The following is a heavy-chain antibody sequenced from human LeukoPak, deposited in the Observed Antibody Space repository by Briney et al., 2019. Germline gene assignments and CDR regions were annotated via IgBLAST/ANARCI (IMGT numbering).Heavy chain of an antibody. D-gene: IGHD5-12*01. CDR2: INPNSGGT. Sequence: ASVKVSCKASGYTFTGYFMHWVRQAPGQGLEWMGWINPNSGGTNYAQKFQGRVTMTRDTSISTAYMELSRLRSDDTAVYYCARGDGFGGYDLIPYWGQGTLVTVSS. CDR3: ARGDGFGGYDLIPY. J-gene: IGHJ4*02. V-gene: IGHV1-2*02. CDR1: GYTFTGYF.